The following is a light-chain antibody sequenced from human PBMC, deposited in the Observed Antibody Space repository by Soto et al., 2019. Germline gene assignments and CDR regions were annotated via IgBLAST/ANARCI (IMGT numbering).Light chain of an antibody. Sequence: EIVLTQTPGTLSLTPGGRATRSCRASPSVSNNYLAWYQQKPGQAPRLLIYGASNRATGIPDRFSGSGSGTDFTLTISRLEPEDFAVYYCQQYGSSGTCGQGTMGDIK. CDR2: GAS. J-gene: IGKJ1*01. CDR3: QQYGSSGT. V-gene: IGKV3-20*01. CDR1: PSVSNNY.